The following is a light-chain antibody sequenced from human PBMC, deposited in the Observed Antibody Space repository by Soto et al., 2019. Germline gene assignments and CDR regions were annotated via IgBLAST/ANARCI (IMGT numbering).Light chain of an antibody. V-gene: IGKV3-20*01. CDR3: QHYGTSLYT. CDR1: QIISSTY. CDR2: GAS. Sequence: DIVLTQSPGTLSLSPGERATLSCRASQIISSTYLGWYQQKPGQAPRLLIYGASSRATGIPDRFSGSGSGTDFTVTISRLEPEDLAVYYCQHYGTSLYTFGQGTKLEIK. J-gene: IGKJ2*01.